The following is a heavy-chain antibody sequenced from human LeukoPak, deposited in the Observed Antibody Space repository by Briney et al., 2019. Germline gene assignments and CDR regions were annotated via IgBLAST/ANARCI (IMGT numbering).Heavy chain of an antibody. Sequence: PGGSLRLSCAASGFTFDDYGMSWVRHAPGKGLEWVSGINWNGGSTGYADSVKGRFTISRDNAKNSLYLQMNSLRAEDTALYYCARDMYYYDSSGTTDYWGQGTLVTVSS. CDR1: GFTFDDYG. CDR3: ARDMYYYDSSGTTDY. V-gene: IGHV3-20*04. CDR2: INWNGGST. D-gene: IGHD3-22*01. J-gene: IGHJ4*02.